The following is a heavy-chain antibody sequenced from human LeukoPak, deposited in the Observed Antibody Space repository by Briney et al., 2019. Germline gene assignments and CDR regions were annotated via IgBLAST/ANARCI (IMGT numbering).Heavy chain of an antibody. CDR3: ARDRLYYGMDV. D-gene: IGHD2-21*02. CDR1: GFTFSSYW. J-gene: IGHJ6*02. CDR2: INQDGSQK. V-gene: IGHV3-7*01. Sequence: GGSLRLSCAASGFTFSSYWMNWVRQAPGKGLEWVANINQDGSQKYHVDSVKGRFTISRDNAKNSLYLQMNSLRAEDTAVYYCARDRLYYGMDVWGQGTTVTVSS.